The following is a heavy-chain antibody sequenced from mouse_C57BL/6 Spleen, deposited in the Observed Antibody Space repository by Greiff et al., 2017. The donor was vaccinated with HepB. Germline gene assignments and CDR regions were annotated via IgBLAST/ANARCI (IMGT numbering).Heavy chain of an antibody. CDR2: IDPSDSYT. CDR3: ARGYGSSYRAMDY. D-gene: IGHD1-1*01. Sequence: QVQLKQPGAELVRPGTSVKLSCKASGYTFTSYWMHWVKQRPGQGLEWIGVIDPSDSYTNYNQKFKGKATLTVDTSSSTAYMPLSSLTSEDSAVYYCARGYGSSYRAMDYWGQGTSVTVSS. J-gene: IGHJ4*01. V-gene: IGHV1-59*01. CDR1: GYTFTSYW.